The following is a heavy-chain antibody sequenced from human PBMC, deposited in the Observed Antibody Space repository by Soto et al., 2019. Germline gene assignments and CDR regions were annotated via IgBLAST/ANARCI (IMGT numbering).Heavy chain of an antibody. D-gene: IGHD4-4*01. V-gene: IGHV3-30-3*01. CDR1: GFTFSSFV. CDR3: ATEDYRSGQAGTFRH. J-gene: IGHJ1*01. CDR2: ISNDGTSK. Sequence: QVQLVESGGGVVQPGRSLRLSCAASGFTFSSFVMHWVRQAPGKGLEWVTGISNDGTSKHYADSVKGRFTISRDNSKNKRNRQKESLTYEDTVLYSCATEDYRSGQAGTFRHWGQGPLVTVPS.